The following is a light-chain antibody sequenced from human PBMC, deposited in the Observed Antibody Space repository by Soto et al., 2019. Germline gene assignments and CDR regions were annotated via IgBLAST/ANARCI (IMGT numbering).Light chain of an antibody. CDR2: WAS. J-gene: IGKJ2*01. V-gene: IGKV4-1*01. Sequence: DVVMTQSPDSLAVSLGETATINCKSSQTVLHNSNNKNYLAWYQKKPGQHPKLLIYWASIRESGVPDGFSGSGSVTDFILSISSLEAPDVAVYYCRQYHSTPSYTFRQGTKLEIK. CDR3: RQYHSTPSYT. CDR1: QTVLHNSNNKNY.